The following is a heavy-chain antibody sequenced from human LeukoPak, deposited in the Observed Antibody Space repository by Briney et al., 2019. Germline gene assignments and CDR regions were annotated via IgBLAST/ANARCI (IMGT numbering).Heavy chain of an antibody. CDR1: GFTFSSFW. V-gene: IGHV3-7*01. J-gene: IGHJ4*02. CDR3: AIIYLIVGATTFDY. D-gene: IGHD1-26*01. Sequence: GGSLRLSSAASGFTFSSFWMRWVRQAPGKGLEWVANIKQDGSEKYYVDSVKGRFTISRDNAKNSLYLQMNSLRAEDTAVYYCAIIYLIVGATTFDYWGQGTLVTVSS. CDR2: IKQDGSEK.